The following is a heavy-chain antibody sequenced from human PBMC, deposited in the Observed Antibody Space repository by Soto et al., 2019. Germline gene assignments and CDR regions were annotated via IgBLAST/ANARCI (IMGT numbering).Heavy chain of an antibody. CDR2: ISGSGGST. J-gene: IGHJ4*02. Sequence: GGSLRLSCAASGFTFSSYAMSWVRQAPGKGLEWVSAISGSGGSTYYADSVKGRFTISRDNSKNTLYLQMNSLRAEDTAVYYCAKALSEWIQLWLHSGYYFDYWGQGTLVTVSS. D-gene: IGHD5-18*01. CDR3: AKALSEWIQLWLHSGYYFDY. CDR1: GFTFSSYA. V-gene: IGHV3-23*01.